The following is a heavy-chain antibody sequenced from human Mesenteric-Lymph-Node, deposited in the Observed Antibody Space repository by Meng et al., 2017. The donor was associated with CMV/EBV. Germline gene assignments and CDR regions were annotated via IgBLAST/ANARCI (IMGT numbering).Heavy chain of an antibody. D-gene: IGHD3-10*01. CDR2: IYYSGST. V-gene: IGHV4-39*07. CDR1: GGSISSSSYY. CDR3: ARGSYGSGRHFDY. Sequence: GSGGSISSSSYYWGWIRQPPGKGLEWIGSIYYSGSTYYNPSLKSRVTISVDTSKNQFSLKLSSVTAADTAVFYCARGSYGSGRHFDYWGQGTLVTVSS. J-gene: IGHJ4*02.